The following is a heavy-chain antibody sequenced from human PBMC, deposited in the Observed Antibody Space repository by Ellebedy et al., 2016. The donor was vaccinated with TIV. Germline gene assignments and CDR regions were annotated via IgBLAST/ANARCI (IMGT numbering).Heavy chain of an antibody. CDR3: ARDPYGGNLLVY. V-gene: IGHV3-23*01. J-gene: IGHJ4*02. D-gene: IGHD4-23*01. Sequence: GESLKISCAASGFTFSSYAMSWVRQAPGKGLEWVSAISGSGGSTYYADSVKGRFTISRDNSKNTLYLQMNSLRAEDTAVYYCARDPYGGNLLVYWGQGTLVTVSS. CDR2: ISGSGGST. CDR1: GFTFSSYA.